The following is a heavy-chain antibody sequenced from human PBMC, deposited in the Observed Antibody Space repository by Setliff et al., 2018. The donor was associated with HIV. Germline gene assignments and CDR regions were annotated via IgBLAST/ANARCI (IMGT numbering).Heavy chain of an antibody. J-gene: IGHJ4*02. V-gene: IGHV1-2*02. CDR3: ATLFRPTSYHDRNGYG. CDR2: INPNNGAS. CDR1: GYTFTGHY. D-gene: IGHD3-22*01. Sequence: GASVKVSCKASGYTFTGHYMHWVRQAPGQGLEWMGWINPNNGASNYAQRFQGRVTMTRDTSISTAYMELSRLRSDDTAVYYCATLFRPTSYHDRNGYGWGQGTLVTVSS.